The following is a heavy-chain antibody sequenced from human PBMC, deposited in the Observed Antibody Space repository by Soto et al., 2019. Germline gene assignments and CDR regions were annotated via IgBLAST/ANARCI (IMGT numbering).Heavy chain of an antibody. CDR3: ANEGYSSGYYNHYYYYGMDV. Sequence: PGGSLRLSCAASGFTFSSYSMNWVRQAPGKGLEWVSYISSSSSTIYYADSVKGRFTISRDNAKNSLYLQMNSLRDEDTAVYYCANEGYSSGYYNHYYYYGMDVWGQGTTVTVSS. D-gene: IGHD3-22*01. V-gene: IGHV3-48*02. CDR2: ISSSSSTI. J-gene: IGHJ6*02. CDR1: GFTFSSYS.